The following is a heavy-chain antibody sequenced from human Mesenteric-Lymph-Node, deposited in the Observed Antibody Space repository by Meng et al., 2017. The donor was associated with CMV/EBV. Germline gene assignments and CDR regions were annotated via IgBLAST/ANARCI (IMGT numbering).Heavy chain of an antibody. CDR1: GGTFSSYA. V-gene: IGHV1-69*05. D-gene: IGHD5-12*01. Sequence: SVKVSCKASGGTFSSYAISWVRQAPGQGLEWMGGIIPIFGTANYAQKFQGRVTITTDESTSIAYMELSSLRSEDTAVYYCARAEIDSGYRPGFDYWGQGTLVTVSS. J-gene: IGHJ4*02. CDR3: ARAEIDSGYRPGFDY. CDR2: IIPIFGTA.